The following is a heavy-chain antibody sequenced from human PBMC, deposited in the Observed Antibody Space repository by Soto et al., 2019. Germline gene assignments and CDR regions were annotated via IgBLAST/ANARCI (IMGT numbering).Heavy chain of an antibody. V-gene: IGHV1-18*01. Sequence: ASVKVSCKASGYSFTNYGFCWVRQVPGQGLEWMGYISPSSGYTTYAPNLQERVIMATDSSTTTVYMELRSLTSDDTAVYYCAREMWTRSGPQNFFDYRGQGALVTVSS. D-gene: IGHD6-25*01. CDR2: ISPSSGYT. CDR1: GYSFTNYG. J-gene: IGHJ4*02. CDR3: AREMWTRSGPQNFFDY.